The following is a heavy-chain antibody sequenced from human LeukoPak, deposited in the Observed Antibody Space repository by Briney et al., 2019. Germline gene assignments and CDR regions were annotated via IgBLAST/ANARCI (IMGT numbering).Heavy chain of an antibody. CDR2: IYYSGST. CDR3: ARNYYGSRYYYYYYMDV. Sequence: PSETLSLTCTVSGGSISSYYWSWIRQPPGKGLEWIGYIYYSGSTNYNPSLKSRVTISVDTSKNQFSLKLSSVTAADTAVYYCARNYYGSRYYYYYYMDVWGKGATVTVSS. V-gene: IGHV4-59*01. J-gene: IGHJ6*03. D-gene: IGHD3-10*01. CDR1: GGSISSYY.